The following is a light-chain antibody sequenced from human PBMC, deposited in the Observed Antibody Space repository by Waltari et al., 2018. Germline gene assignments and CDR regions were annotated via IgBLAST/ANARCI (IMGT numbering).Light chain of an antibody. J-gene: IGKJ1*01. CDR1: QSVGSY. Sequence: EIVLTQSPAPLSLSPGERATLSCRASQSVGSYLAWSQQKPGQPPRLLIYDTSNRATGIPARFSGSGSGTDFTLTISSLEPEDFAVYYCHQRRSWLWTFGQGTKVEIK. CDR2: DTS. CDR3: HQRRSWLWT. V-gene: IGKV3-11*01.